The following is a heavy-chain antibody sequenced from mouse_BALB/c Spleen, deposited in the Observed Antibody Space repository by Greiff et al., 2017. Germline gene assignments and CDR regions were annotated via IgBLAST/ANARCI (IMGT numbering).Heavy chain of an antibody. D-gene: IGHD1-1*01. Sequence: VKLMESGPGLVQPSQSLSITCTVSGFSLTSYGVHWVRQSPGKGLEWLGVIWSGGSTDYNAAFISRLSISKDNSKSQVFFKMNSLQANDTAIYYCARSATVVATRDYFDYWGQGTTLTVSS. CDR2: IWSGGST. CDR3: ARSATVVATRDYFDY. CDR1: GFSLTSYG. V-gene: IGHV2-2*02. J-gene: IGHJ2*01.